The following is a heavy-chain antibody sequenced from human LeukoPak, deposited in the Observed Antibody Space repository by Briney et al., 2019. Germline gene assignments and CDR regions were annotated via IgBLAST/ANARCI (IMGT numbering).Heavy chain of an antibody. J-gene: IGHJ3*02. Sequence: SETLSLTCTVSGYSISSGYYWGWIRQPPGKGLEWIGRIYTSGSTNYNPSLKSRVTMSVDTSKNQFSLKLSSVTAADTAVYYCARDLYYDDSSGYSAFDIWGQGTMVTVSS. CDR3: ARDLYYDDSSGYSAFDI. D-gene: IGHD3-22*01. CDR1: GYSISSGYY. V-gene: IGHV4-38-2*02. CDR2: IYTSGST.